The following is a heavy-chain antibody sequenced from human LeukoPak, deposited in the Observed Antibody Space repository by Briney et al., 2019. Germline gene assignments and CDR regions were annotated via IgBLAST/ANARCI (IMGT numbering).Heavy chain of an antibody. J-gene: IGHJ6*02. Sequence: GESLKISCQGSGYSFTNYWIGWVRQMPGRGLEWMGLINPEDSDTRYTLSFQGQVTLSADKSIRAAYLQWGSLKASDTAMYYCARRASNYGYYYGMDVWGQGTTVTVSS. CDR3: ARRASNYGYYYGMDV. V-gene: IGHV5-51*01. CDR1: GYSFTNYW. D-gene: IGHD4-11*01. CDR2: INPEDSDT.